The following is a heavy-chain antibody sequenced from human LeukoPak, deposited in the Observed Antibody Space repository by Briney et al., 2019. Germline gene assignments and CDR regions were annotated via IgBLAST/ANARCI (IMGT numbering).Heavy chain of an antibody. V-gene: IGHV4-61*02. J-gene: IGHJ4*02. CDR2: IYTSGST. CDR1: GGSISSGSYY. Sequence: SQTLSLTCTVSGGSISSGSYYWSWIWQPAGKGLEWIGRIYTSGSTNYNPSLKSRVTMSVDTSKNQFSLKLTSLTAADTAVYYCARESRATGTTDYWGQGTLVTVSS. D-gene: IGHD1-1*01. CDR3: ARESRATGTTDY.